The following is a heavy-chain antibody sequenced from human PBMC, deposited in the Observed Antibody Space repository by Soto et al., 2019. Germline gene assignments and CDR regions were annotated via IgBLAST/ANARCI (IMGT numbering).Heavy chain of an antibody. Sequence: QVQLVQSGAEVKKPGSSVKVSCKASGGTFSSYTISWVRQAPGQGLEWMGRIIPILGIANYAQKFQGRVTITADKSTSTAYMELSSLRSEDTAVYYCARDRGGYCSGGSCYSTDYWGQGTLVTVSS. V-gene: IGHV1-69*08. J-gene: IGHJ4*02. CDR2: IIPILGIA. D-gene: IGHD2-15*01. CDR1: GGTFSSYT. CDR3: ARDRGGYCSGGSCYSTDY.